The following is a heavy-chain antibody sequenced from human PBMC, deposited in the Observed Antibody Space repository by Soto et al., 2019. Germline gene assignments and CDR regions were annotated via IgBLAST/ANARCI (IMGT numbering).Heavy chain of an antibody. D-gene: IGHD3-3*01. CDR2: LSNSGGST. CDR1: GFIFNNYA. CDR3: AKDLSLSGLCFDY. V-gene: IGHV3-23*01. Sequence: EVQLLESGGGLVQPGGSLRLSCAASGFIFNNYALNWVRQAPGKGLEWVSGLSNSGGSTYYADSVKGRLTISRDNSKNTVFLQMNSLRAEDTAVYYCAKDLSLSGLCFDYWGQGTLVTVSS. J-gene: IGHJ4*02.